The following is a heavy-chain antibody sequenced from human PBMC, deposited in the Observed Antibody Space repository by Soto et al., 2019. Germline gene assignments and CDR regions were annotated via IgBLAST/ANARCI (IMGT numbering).Heavy chain of an antibody. Sequence: EVQLVESGGGLVKPGESLRLSCAASGFTFNSYSMNWVRQAPGKGLEWVSSISTSGTSIVYADSVRGRFSISRDNTNNAPHLPINRLRADDTAVYYSARHNFGSSSDYWGHGTLVTVSS. CDR1: GFTFNSYS. CDR3: ARHNFGSSSDY. D-gene: IGHD3-10*01. CDR2: ISTSGTSI. J-gene: IGHJ4*01. V-gene: IGHV3-21*01.